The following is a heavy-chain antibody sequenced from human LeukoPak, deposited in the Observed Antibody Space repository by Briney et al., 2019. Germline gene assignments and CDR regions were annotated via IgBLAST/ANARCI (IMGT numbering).Heavy chain of an antibody. D-gene: IGHD2-15*01. CDR2: INHSGST. CDR1: GGSFSGYY. V-gene: IGHV4-34*01. CDR3: ARTRAVSGRRNNWFDP. Sequence: SETLSLTCAVYGGSFSGYYWSWIRQPPGKGLEWIGEINHSGSTNYNPSRKSRVTISVDTSKNQFSLKLSSVTAADTAVYYCARTRAVSGRRNNWFDPWGQGTLVTVSS. J-gene: IGHJ5*02.